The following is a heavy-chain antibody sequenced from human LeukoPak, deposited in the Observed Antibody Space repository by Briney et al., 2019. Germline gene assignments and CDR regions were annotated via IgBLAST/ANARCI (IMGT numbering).Heavy chain of an antibody. CDR3: ARGTAITAGIDF. CDR2: TDTEGADT. CDR1: GFAFSNYW. V-gene: IGHV3-74*01. D-gene: IGHD6-19*01. J-gene: IGHJ4*02. Sequence: GGSLRLSCAASGFAFSNYWMFWVRQAPGKGLVWISQTDTEGADTTYGDPAKGRFTASRYNAKNTLYLQMNSLRVEDTAVYFCARGTAITAGIDFWGQGTLVTVSS.